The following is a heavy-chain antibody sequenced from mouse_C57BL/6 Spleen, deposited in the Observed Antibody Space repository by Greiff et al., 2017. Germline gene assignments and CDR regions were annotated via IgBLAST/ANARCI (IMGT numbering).Heavy chain of an antibody. J-gene: IGHJ2*01. CDR1: GYAFSSYW. Sequence: QVQLQQSGAELVKPGASVKISCKASGYAFSSYWMNWVKQRPGKGLEWIGQIYPGDGDTNYNGKFKGKATLTADKSSSTAYMQLGSLTSEDSAVYFCARASYDYDGYYFDYWGQGTTLTVSS. D-gene: IGHD2-4*01. CDR2: IYPGDGDT. CDR3: ARASYDYDGYYFDY. V-gene: IGHV1-80*01.